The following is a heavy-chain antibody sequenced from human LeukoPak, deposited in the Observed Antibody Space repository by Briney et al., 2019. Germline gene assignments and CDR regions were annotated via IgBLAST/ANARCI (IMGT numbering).Heavy chain of an antibody. CDR2: ISYDGSNK. J-gene: IGHJ6*02. CDR1: GFTFSSYA. CDR3: AREEGYSSSWYRFDYYYYGMDV. Sequence: GGSLRLSCAASGFTFSSYAMHWVRQAPGKGLEWVAVISYDGSNKYYADSVKGRFTISRDNSKNALYLQMNSLRAEDTAVYYCAREEGYSSSWYRFDYYYYGMDVWGQGTTVTVSS. V-gene: IGHV3-30-3*01. D-gene: IGHD6-13*01.